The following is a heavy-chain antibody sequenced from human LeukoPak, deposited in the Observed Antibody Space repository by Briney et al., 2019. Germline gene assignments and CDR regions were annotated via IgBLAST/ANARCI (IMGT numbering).Heavy chain of an antibody. Sequence: SQTLSLTCAVSGGSISSGGYSWSWIRQPPGKGLEWIGYIYHSGSTYYNPSLKRRVTISVDRSKNQFSLKLSSVTAADTAVYYCARARVEYYGSGNWFDPWGQGTLVTVSS. CDR1: GGSISSGGYS. D-gene: IGHD3-10*01. CDR2: IYHSGST. J-gene: IGHJ5*02. V-gene: IGHV4-30-2*01. CDR3: ARARVEYYGSGNWFDP.